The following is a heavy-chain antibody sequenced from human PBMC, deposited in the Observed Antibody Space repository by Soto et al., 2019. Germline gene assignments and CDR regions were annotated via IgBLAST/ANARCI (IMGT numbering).Heavy chain of an antibody. CDR1: GFTFSSYG. CDR3: AKHFGFGVVIILPPTFEY. V-gene: IGHV3-23*01. CDR2: ISGSGGSK. J-gene: IGHJ4*02. Sequence: GGSLRLSCAASGFTFSSYGMHWVRQAPGKGLEWVAAISGSGGSKYYADSVKGRFTISRDNSKNTLYLQMNSLRAEDTAVYYCAKHFGFGVVIILPPTFEYWGQGTLVTVSS. D-gene: IGHD3-3*01.